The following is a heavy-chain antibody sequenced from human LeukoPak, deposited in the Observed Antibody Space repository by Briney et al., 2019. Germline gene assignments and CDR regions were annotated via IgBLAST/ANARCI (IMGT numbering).Heavy chain of an antibody. CDR1: GFTFSSYS. J-gene: IGHJ5*02. CDR3: ARVIAAAGPGKGWFDP. Sequence: PGGSLRLSCAASGFTFSSYSMNWVRQAPGKGLEWVSSISSSSSYIYYAASVKGRFTISRDNAKNSLHLQMNSLRAEDTAVYYCARVIAAAGPGKGWFDPWGQGTLVTVSS. D-gene: IGHD6-13*01. V-gene: IGHV3-21*01. CDR2: ISSSSSYI.